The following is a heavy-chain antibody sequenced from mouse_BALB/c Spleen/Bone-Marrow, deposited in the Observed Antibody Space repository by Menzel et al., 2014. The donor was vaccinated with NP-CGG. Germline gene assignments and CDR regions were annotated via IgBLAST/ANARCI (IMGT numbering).Heavy chain of an antibody. CDR3: ARWGYGSSYVGYFDV. J-gene: IGHJ1*01. V-gene: IGHV1-9*01. CDR1: GYTFSRYW. Sequence: QVQLQQSGAELMKPGASVKISCKATGYTFSRYWIEWVKQRPGHGLEWIGEILPGSGSTNYNEKFKGKATFTADTSSNXAYMQLSSLTSEDSAVYYCARWGYGSSYVGYFDVWGAGTTVTVSS. D-gene: IGHD1-1*01. CDR2: ILPGSGST.